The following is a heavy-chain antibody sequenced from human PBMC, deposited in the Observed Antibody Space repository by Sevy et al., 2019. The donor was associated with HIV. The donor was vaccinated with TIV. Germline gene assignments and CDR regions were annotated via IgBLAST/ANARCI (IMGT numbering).Heavy chain of an antibody. CDR3: AREEGYTTTWSPGNY. D-gene: IGHD5-12*01. CDR1: GFNFRTHA. CDR2: ISSTGSHK. Sequence: GGSVRLSCAASGFNFRTHAMHWVRQPPGKGLEWVAVISSTGSHKYYANSVRGRFTISRDNSENTLSLQLNGLRLNDKGLYYCAREEGYTTTWSPGNYWGLGTLVTVSS. J-gene: IGHJ4*02. V-gene: IGHV3-30-3*01.